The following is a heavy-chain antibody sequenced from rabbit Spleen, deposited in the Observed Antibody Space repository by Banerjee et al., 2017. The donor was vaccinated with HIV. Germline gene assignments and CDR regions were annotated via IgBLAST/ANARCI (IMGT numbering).Heavy chain of an antibody. D-gene: IGHD4-1*01. CDR1: GFTLSSYY. J-gene: IGHJ4*01. CDR3: VREVAARFKL. V-gene: IGHV1S7*01. Sequence: HLKESGGGLVQPGGSLKLSCTASGFTLSSYYMNWVRQAPGKGLEWIGYIDPVFGITAYANWVKGRFTISTDNAQNTVFLQLNSLTAADTATYFCVREVAARFKLWGQGTLVTVS. CDR2: IDPVFGIT.